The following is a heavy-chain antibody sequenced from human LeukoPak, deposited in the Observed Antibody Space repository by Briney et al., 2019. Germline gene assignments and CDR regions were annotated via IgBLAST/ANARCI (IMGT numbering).Heavy chain of an antibody. J-gene: IGHJ6*03. Sequence: GGSLRLSCAASGFTFSSYSMNWVRQAPGKGLEWVSSISSSSSYIYYAGSVKGRFTISRDNAKNSLYLQMNSLRAEDTAVYYCARDGLRFAATPMDVWGKGTTVTVSS. V-gene: IGHV3-21*01. D-gene: IGHD3-10*01. CDR1: GFTFSSYS. CDR2: ISSSSSYI. CDR3: ARDGLRFAATPMDV.